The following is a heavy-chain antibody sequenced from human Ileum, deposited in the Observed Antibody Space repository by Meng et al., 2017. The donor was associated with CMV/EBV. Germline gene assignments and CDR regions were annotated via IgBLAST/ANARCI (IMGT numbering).Heavy chain of an antibody. Sequence: SVKVSCKASGGTFITDAISWVRQAPGQGLEWLGGSIPILGIANYAQKFQGRVTITADKSTSTAYMELRSLRSEDTAVYYCARWYGGGDIVVVPAAVGYYYGMDVWGQGTTVTGAS. V-gene: IGHV1-69*10. CDR3: ARWYGGGDIVVVPAAVGYYYGMDV. D-gene: IGHD2-2*01. CDR2: SIPILGIA. J-gene: IGHJ6*02. CDR1: GGTFITDA.